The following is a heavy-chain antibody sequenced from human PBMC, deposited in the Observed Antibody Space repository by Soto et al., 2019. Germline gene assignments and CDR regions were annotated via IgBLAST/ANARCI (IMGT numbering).Heavy chain of an antibody. V-gene: IGHV3-30*18. CDR3: AKAMGVKQWPGRDLAC. J-gene: IGHJ4*02. Sequence: QVQLVESGGGVVQPGRSLRLSCVGSGFTFSSYGMHWVRQAPGKGLEWVAVISYDGSNEYYADSVKGRFTISRDNSSNMLYLQMKSVRVEDTAVYFCAKAMGVKQWPGRDLACWGRGTPVTVSP. CDR2: ISYDGSNE. CDR1: GFTFSSYG. D-gene: IGHD6-19*01.